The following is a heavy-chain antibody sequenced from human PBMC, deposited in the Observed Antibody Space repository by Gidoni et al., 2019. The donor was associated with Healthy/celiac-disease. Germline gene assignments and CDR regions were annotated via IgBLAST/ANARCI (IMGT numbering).Heavy chain of an antibody. J-gene: IGHJ4*02. Sequence: EVQLLESGGGLVQPGGSLRLACAAPGFTFSSYAMSWVRQAPGKGLGWVSAISGSGGSTYYADSVKGRFTISRDNSKNTLYLQMNSLRAEDTAVYYCANLYGGNSVCCDYWGQGTLVTVSS. CDR3: ANLYGGNSVCCDY. V-gene: IGHV3-23*01. CDR2: ISGSGGST. CDR1: GFTFSSYA. D-gene: IGHD2-21*02.